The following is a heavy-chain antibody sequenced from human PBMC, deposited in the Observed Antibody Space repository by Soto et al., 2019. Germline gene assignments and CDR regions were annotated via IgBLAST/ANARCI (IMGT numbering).Heavy chain of an antibody. CDR2: IYSGGST. D-gene: IGHD3-10*01. CDR1: GFTFSSNY. CDR3: ARDVWFGELFTRDYYYYMDV. V-gene: IGHV3-53*04. Sequence: GGSLRLSCAASGFTFSSNYMSWVRQAPGKGLEWVSVIYSGGSTYYADSVKGRFTISRHNSKNTLYLQMNSLRAEDTAVYYCARDVWFGELFTRDYYYYMDVWGKGTTVTVSS. J-gene: IGHJ6*03.